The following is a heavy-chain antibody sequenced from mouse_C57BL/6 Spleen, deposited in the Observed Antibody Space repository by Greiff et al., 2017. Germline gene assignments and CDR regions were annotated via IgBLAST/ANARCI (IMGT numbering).Heavy chain of an antibody. V-gene: IGHV1-52*01. J-gene: IGHJ3*01. CDR3: ARRDTPKNSSFIPTVEGGFAY. CDR1: GYTFTSYW. CDR2: IDPSDSET. D-gene: IGHD1-1*01. Sequence: QVQLQQPGAELVRPGSSVKLSCKASGYTFTSYWMHWVKQRPIQGLEWIGNIDPSDSETHYNQKFKDKATLTVDKSSSTAYMQLSSLTSEDSAVYYCARRDTPKNSSFIPTVEGGFAYWGQGTLVTVSA.